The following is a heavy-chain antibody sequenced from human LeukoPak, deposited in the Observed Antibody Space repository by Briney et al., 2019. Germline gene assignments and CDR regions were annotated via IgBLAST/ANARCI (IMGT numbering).Heavy chain of an antibody. D-gene: IGHD3-22*01. J-gene: IGHJ4*02. Sequence: PGGSLRLSCEVSGFTFNTYGIHWVRQTPGKGLEWVALISYDGTKTWYTDSVKGRFTISRDNSKNTLYLQMNSLRPEDSAVHYCAKDGRGSGYFPDYWGQGTLVTVSS. V-gene: IGHV3-30*18. CDR1: GFTFNTYG. CDR3: AKDGRGSGYFPDY. CDR2: ISYDGTKT.